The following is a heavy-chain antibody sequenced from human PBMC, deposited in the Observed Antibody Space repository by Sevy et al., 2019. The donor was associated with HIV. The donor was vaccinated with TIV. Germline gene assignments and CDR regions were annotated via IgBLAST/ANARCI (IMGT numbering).Heavy chain of an antibody. Sequence: SETLSLTCTLSGGYISTYYWSWIRQAPGKGLEWIGYIYYNGNTNYNPSLKSRVTISLGASKKEFFLRLSSVTAVDTAVYYCARKSSMLRETRFDPWGQGTLVTVSS. CDR1: GGYISTYY. J-gene: IGHJ5*02. D-gene: IGHD3-10*01. CDR2: IYYNGNT. V-gene: IGHV4-59*01. CDR3: ARKSSMLRETRFDP.